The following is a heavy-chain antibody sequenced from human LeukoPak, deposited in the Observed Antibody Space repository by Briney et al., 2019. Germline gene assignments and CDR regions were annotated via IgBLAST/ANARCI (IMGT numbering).Heavy chain of an antibody. CDR3: ARGYSSGWYLFGDY. CDR2: ISGDGSIT. D-gene: IGHD6-19*01. Sequence: GGSLRLSCAASGFTFSSYWMHWVRQGPGGGLVWVSRISGDGSITSSADAVEGRFTISRDNVKNTLYLQLNGLRAEDTAVYYCARGYSSGWYLFGDYWGQGSLVTVST. CDR1: GFTFSSYW. V-gene: IGHV3-74*01. J-gene: IGHJ4*02.